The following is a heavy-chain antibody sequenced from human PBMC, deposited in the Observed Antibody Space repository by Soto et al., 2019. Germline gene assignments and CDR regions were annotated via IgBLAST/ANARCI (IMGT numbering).Heavy chain of an antibody. Sequence: QVQLQESGPGLVKPSGTLSLTCAVSGGSISSGYWWSWVRQHPGKGLEWIGEIYYSGRTNYNPSLKSRVTISVDKSKNQFSLTLSSATLADPAVYYCARRRITMIVVVYDAFDIWGQATRVTVSS. CDR1: GGSISSGYW. V-gene: IGHV4-4*02. CDR2: IYYSGRT. D-gene: IGHD3-22*01. J-gene: IGHJ3*02. CDR3: ARRRITMIVVVYDAFDI.